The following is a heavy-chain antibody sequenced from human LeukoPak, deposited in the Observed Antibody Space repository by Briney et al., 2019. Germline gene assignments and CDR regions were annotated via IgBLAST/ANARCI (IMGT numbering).Heavy chain of an antibody. CDR1: GGSVRGYY. CDR3: ARVPLRFLEPFDY. CDR2: ISDRGRT. D-gene: IGHD3-3*01. V-gene: IGHV4-34*01. J-gene: IGHJ4*02. Sequence: MPSETLSLTCAVYGGSVRGYYWSWIRQPPGKGLEWIGEISDRGRTHYNPSLESRVSMSVDTPKNQFALQLNSVTAADTAVYYCARVPLRFLEPFDYWGQGILVTVPS.